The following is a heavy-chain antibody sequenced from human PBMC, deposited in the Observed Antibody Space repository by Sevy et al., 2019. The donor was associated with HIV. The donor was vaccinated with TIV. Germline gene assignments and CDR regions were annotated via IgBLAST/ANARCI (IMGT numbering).Heavy chain of an antibody. CDR2: ISYTGRT. CDR1: GVSISGGAYY. J-gene: IGHJ5*02. V-gene: IGHV4-39*01. D-gene: IGHD2-15*01. Sequence: ETLSLTCTVSGVSISGGAYYWGWIRQPPGKGLEWYGSISYTGRTHYNPSLKSRVTISVVTSKNQFSLKLTSVTAADTAVYYCARRGDNNWFDPWGQGTLVTVSS. CDR3: ARRGDNNWFDP.